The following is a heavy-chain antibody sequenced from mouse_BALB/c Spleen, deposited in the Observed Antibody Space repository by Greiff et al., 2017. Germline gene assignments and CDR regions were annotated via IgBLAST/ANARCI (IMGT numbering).Heavy chain of an antibody. J-gene: IGHJ3*01. V-gene: IGHV2-9*02. CDR3: ARDGYLLFAY. D-gene: IGHD2-2*01. CDR1: GFSLTSYG. Sequence: VMLVESGPGLVAPSQSLSITCTVSGFSLTSYGVHWVRQPPGKGLEWLGVIWAGGSTNYNSALMSRLSISKDNSKSQVFLKMNSLQTDDTAMYYCARDGYLLFAYWGQGTLVTVSA. CDR2: IWAGGST.